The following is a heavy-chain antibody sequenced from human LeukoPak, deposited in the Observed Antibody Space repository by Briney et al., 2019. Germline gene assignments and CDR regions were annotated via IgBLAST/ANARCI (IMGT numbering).Heavy chain of an antibody. CDR1: GGSISSSSYY. D-gene: IGHD3-10*01. CDR2: IYYSGST. CDR3: AGLNLAYVYTSGPNDF. V-gene: IGHV4-39*07. Sequence: SETLSLTCTVSGGSISSSSYYWGWIRQPPGKGLEWIGSIYYSGSTYYNPSLKSRVTISVDTSKNQLSLKLTSVTAADTAVYFCAGLNLAYVYTSGPNDFWSQGTQVTVSS. J-gene: IGHJ4*02.